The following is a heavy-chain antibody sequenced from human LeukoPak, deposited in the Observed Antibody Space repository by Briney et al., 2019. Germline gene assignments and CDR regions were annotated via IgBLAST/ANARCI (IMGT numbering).Heavy chain of an antibody. Sequence: SETLSLTCAVYGGSFSGYYWSWIRQPPGKGLEWIGEINHSGSTNYNPSLKSRVTISVDTSKNQFSLKLSSVTAADTAVYYCASSPTGVGDYWGQGTLVTVSS. CDR3: ASSPTGVGDY. CDR1: GGSFSGYY. CDR2: INHSGST. V-gene: IGHV4-34*01. D-gene: IGHD1-14*01. J-gene: IGHJ4*02.